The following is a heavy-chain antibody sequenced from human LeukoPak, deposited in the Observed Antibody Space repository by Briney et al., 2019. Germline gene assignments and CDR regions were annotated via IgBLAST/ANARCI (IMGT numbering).Heavy chain of an antibody. D-gene: IGHD3-22*01. V-gene: IGHV3-9*01. J-gene: IGHJ4*02. Sequence: PGGSLRLSCAASGFTFDDYAMHWVRQAPGKGLEWVSGISWNSGSIGYADSVKGRFTISRDNAKNTLYLQMNSLRAEDTAVYYCARDRSGYYYLLDYWGQGTLVTVSS. CDR1: GFTFDDYA. CDR2: ISWNSGSI. CDR3: ARDRSGYYYLLDY.